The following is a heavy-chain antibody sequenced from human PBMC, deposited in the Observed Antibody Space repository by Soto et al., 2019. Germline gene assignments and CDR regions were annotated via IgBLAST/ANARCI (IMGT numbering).Heavy chain of an antibody. CDR1: GFTFSSYG. CDR2: IWYDGSNK. Sequence: QVQLVESGGGVVQPGRSLRLSCAESGFTFSSYGMHWVRQAPGKGLEWVAVIWYDGSNKYYADSVKGRFTISRDNSKNTLYLQMNSLRAEDTAVYYCARDGAAEYSFFDYWGQGTLVTVSS. D-gene: IGHD6-13*01. V-gene: IGHV3-33*01. CDR3: ARDGAAEYSFFDY. J-gene: IGHJ4*02.